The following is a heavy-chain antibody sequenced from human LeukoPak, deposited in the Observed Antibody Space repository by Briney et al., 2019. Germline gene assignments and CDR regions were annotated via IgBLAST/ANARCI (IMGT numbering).Heavy chain of an antibody. CDR1: GFTFSSYA. J-gene: IGHJ4*02. CDR2: ISGSGGST. V-gene: IGHV3-23*01. CDR3: AKDAGGYCSSTSCYSDY. Sequence: GGSLRLXCAASGFTFSSYAMSWVRRAPGKGLESVSAISGSGGSTYYADSVKGRFTISRDNSKNTLYLQMNSLRAEDTAVYYCAKDAGGYCSSTSCYSDYWGQGTLVTVSS. D-gene: IGHD2-2*02.